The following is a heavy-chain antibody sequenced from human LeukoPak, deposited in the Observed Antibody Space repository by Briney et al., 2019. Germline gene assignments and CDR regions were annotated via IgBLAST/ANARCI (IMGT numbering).Heavy chain of an antibody. D-gene: IGHD3-16*01. Sequence: PGGSLRLSCAVSGFTFSSYAMSWVRQAPGKGLEWVSVISGSGDSTYYADSVKGRFTISRDNSKNTVYLQMNSLRAEDTAVYYCAKHSVTNSWGYYYYMDVWGKGTTVTVSS. CDR1: GFTFSSYA. CDR2: ISGSGDST. V-gene: IGHV3-23*01. CDR3: AKHSVTNSWGYYYYMDV. J-gene: IGHJ6*03.